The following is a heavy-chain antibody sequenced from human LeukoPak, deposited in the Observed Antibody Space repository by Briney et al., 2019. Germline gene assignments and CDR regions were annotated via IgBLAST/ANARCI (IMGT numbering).Heavy chain of an antibody. J-gene: IGHJ6*03. D-gene: IGHD6-6*01. CDR2: IYYSGST. V-gene: IGHV4-59*01. CDR3: ARGVYYYYYMDV. CDR1: GGSISSYY. Sequence: SETLSLTCTVSGGSISSYYWSWIRQPPGKGLKWIGYIYYSGSTNYNPSLKSRVTISVDTSKNQFSLRLSSVTAADTAVYYCARGVYYYYYMDVWGKGTTVTVSS.